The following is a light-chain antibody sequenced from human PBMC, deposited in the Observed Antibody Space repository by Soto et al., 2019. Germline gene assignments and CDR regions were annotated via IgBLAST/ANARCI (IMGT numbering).Light chain of an antibody. CDR1: QSVSSK. V-gene: IGKV3-15*01. Sequence: EIVMTQSPATLSVSPGERATLSCRASQSVSSKLAWYQQKPGQAPRLLIYGASTRATGIPARFSGSGSGTEFTLTISSLEPEDFAVYYCQQRGNWPRTFGQGTKVDI. CDR2: GAS. J-gene: IGKJ1*01. CDR3: QQRGNWPRT.